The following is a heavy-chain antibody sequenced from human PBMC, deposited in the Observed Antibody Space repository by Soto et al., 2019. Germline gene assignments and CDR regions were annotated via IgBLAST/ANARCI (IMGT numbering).Heavy chain of an antibody. CDR1: GGTFSSYA. V-gene: IGHV1-69*01. Sequence: QVQLVQSGAEVKKPGSSVKVSCKASGGTFSSYAISWVRQAPGQGLEWMGWIIPIFGTANYAQKFQGRVTITADESTRTAYMELSSLRSEDTAVYYCASGIAAAGPLSFAYWGQGTLVTVSS. J-gene: IGHJ4*02. CDR3: ASGIAAAGPLSFAY. D-gene: IGHD6-13*01. CDR2: IIPIFGTA.